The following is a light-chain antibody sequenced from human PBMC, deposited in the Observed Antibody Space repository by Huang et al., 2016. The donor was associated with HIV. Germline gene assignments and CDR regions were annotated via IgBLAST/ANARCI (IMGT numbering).Light chain of an antibody. Sequence: EIVLTQSPATLSLSPGERATLSCKASQSVSSSLAWYQQKPGQAPRLLSYDTSNGATGIPARFSDSESGTDFTLTISSLEPEDFAVYYCQQRSNWPLFTFGPGTKVDIK. J-gene: IGKJ3*01. CDR3: QQRSNWPLFT. CDR1: QSVSSS. V-gene: IGKV3-11*01. CDR2: DTS.